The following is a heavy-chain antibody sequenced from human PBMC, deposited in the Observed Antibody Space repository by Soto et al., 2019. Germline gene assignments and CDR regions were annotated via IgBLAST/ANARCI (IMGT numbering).Heavy chain of an antibody. D-gene: IGHD5-12*01. CDR3: ARARRWLQFVDRYFDL. V-gene: IGHV4-34*01. CDR1: GGSFSGYY. Sequence: QVQLQQWGAGLLKPSETLSLTCAVYGGSFSGYYWSWIRQPPGKGLEWIGEINHSGSTNYNPSLKSRVTISVDTSKNQFSLKLSSVTAADTAVYYCARARRWLQFVDRYFDLWGRGTLVTVSS. CDR2: INHSGST. J-gene: IGHJ2*01.